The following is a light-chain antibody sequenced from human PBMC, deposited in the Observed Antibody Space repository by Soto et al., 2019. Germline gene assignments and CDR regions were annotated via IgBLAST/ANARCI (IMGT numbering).Light chain of an antibody. CDR2: DAS. CDR3: QQYKDWPHT. V-gene: IGKV3-15*01. CDR1: QSVSSN. J-gene: IGKJ1*01. Sequence: EIVMTHSPATLSVSPGQRATLSSKASQSVSSNLAWYRQRPGQAPRLLMYDASNRATAIPPRFSGSGSGTEFTLTISSLQSEDFAVYYCQQYKDWPHTFGQGTKVDIK.